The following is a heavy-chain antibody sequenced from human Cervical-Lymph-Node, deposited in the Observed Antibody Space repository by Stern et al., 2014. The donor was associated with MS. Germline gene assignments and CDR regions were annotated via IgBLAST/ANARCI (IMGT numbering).Heavy chain of an antibody. V-gene: IGHV1-69*01. CDR2: ITPIFGKA. CDR3: ARELSLLLVY. J-gene: IGHJ4*02. CDR1: GGTFNTYA. Sequence: QVKLVQSGAEVKKPGSSVKVSCKASGGTFNTYAISWVRQAPGQGLEWMGGITPIFGKANYAQKFQGRVTITADESTSTAYMELSSLRSEDTAVYYCARELSLLLVYWGQGTLVTVSS. D-gene: IGHD2-15*01.